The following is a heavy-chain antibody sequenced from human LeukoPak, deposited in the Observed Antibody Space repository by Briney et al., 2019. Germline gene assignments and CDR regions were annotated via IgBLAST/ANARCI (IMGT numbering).Heavy chain of an antibody. CDR1: GFTFRHSW. D-gene: IGHD1-14*01. J-gene: IGHJ4*02. CDR3: TRLPRGTAGDY. Sequence: TGGSLRLSCEASGFTFRHSWLSWIRQTPGKGLEWVANIHPDSSDKFYVDSMEGRFTISRDNTKNSLYLQIDNARLDDTGLYYCTRLPRGTAGDYWGQGVPVIVSS. CDR2: IHPDSSDK. V-gene: IGHV3-7*03.